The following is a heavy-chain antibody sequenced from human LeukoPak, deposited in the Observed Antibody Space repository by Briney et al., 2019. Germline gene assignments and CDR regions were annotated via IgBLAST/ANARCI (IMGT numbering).Heavy chain of an antibody. D-gene: IGHD1-26*01. CDR3: ARGRPYSGGYHLDY. V-gene: IGHV4-39*01. CDR1: GDSTSSDRYY. CDR2: IYYSGST. Sequence: NPSETLSLTCTISGDSTSSDRYYGGWVRQPPGKGLEWIGNIYYSGSTYYNPSLKRRVTMSVDTSKNQFFLKLNSVTAADTAVYYCARGRPYSGGYHLDYWGQGTLVTVSP. J-gene: IGHJ4*02.